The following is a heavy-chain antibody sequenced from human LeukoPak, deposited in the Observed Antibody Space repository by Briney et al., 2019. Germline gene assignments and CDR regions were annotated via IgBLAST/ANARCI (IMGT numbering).Heavy chain of an antibody. CDR2: ISGGGTTT. CDR3: ARDLDDYNGLPPFFQH. V-gene: IGHV3-23*01. CDR1: GFTFTNYA. Sequence: GGSLRLSCAASGFTFTNYAMSWVRQAPGKGLEWVSAISGGGTTTYSADSVKGRFTISRDNSKNTLYLQMNSLRAEDTAVYYCARDLDDYNGLPPFFQHWGQGTLVTVSS. J-gene: IGHJ1*01. D-gene: IGHD5-24*01.